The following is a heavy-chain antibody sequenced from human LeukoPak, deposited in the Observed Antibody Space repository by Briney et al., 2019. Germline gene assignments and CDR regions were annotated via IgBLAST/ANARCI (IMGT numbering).Heavy chain of an antibody. CDR3: ARDRGYSGSYGDY. V-gene: IGHV3-30*01. J-gene: IGHJ4*02. D-gene: IGHD1-26*01. CDR1: GFTFSSYA. CDR2: ISYDGSNK. Sequence: PGGSLRLSCAASGFTFSSYAMHWVRQAPGKGLEWVAVISYDGSNKYYADSVKGRFTISRDNSKNTLYLQMNSLRAEDTAVYYCARDRGYSGSYGDYWGQGTLVTVSS.